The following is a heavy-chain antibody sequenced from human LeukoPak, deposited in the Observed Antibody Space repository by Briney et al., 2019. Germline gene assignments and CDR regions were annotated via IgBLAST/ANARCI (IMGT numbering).Heavy chain of an antibody. CDR3: AKESEITMVRGVVLIDY. Sequence: GGSLRLSCAASGFTFSSYAMSWVRQAPGKGLEWVSAISGSGGSTYYADSVKGRFTISRDNSKNTLYLQMNSLRAEDTAVYYCAKESEITMVRGVVLIDYWGQGTLVIVSS. CDR2: ISGSGGST. J-gene: IGHJ4*02. V-gene: IGHV3-23*01. CDR1: GFTFSSYA. D-gene: IGHD3-10*01.